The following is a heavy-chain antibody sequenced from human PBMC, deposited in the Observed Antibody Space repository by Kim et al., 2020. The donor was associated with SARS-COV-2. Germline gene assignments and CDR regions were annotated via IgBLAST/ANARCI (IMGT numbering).Heavy chain of an antibody. J-gene: IGHJ4*02. V-gene: IGHV1-46*01. CDR3: ARDLEGFDY. CDR2: IYPLDGTT. Sequence: ASVKVSCKTSGYGFTSNYLHWVRLAPGQGLEWMGMIYPLDGTTTYAQKFQGRVTMTSDTSTRTVDMELSSLSSEDTAVYYCARDLEGFDYWGRGTLVTAS. CDR1: GYGFTSNY. D-gene: IGHD1-1*01.